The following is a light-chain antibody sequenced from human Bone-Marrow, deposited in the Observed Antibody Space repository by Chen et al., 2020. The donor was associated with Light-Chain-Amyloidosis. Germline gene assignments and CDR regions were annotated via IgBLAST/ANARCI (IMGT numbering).Light chain of an antibody. CDR2: DDS. J-gene: IGLJ3*02. Sequence: SYVLTQPSSVSLSPGQTATLACGVKNIGSISVHWYQQTAGQAPLLVVYDDSCRPSGIPERLSGSNSGNTATLTISRVEAGDEADYYCQVWDRSSDRPVFGGGTKLTVL. V-gene: IGLV3-21*02. CDR1: NIGSIS. CDR3: QVWDRSSDRPV.